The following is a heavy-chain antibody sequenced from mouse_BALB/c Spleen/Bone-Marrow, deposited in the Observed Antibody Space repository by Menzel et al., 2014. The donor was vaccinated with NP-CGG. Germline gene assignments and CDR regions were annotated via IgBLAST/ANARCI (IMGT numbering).Heavy chain of an antibody. V-gene: IGHV4-1*02. CDR1: GFDFSGYW. D-gene: IGHD1-2*01. Sequence: EVMLVESGGGLVQPGGSLKLSCAASGFDFSGYWMTWVRRAPGKGLEWIGEINPDSSTINYTPSLKDKFIISRDNAKNALYLQMSKVRSEDTALYYCARPGYYGYQDVWGAGTTVTVSS. CDR2: INPDSSTI. J-gene: IGHJ1*01. CDR3: ARPGYYGYQDV.